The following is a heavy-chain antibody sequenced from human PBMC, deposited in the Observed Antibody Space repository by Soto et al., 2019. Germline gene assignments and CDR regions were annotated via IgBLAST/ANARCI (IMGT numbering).Heavy chain of an antibody. CDR3: AKDIDILTGYYKSGGFDY. V-gene: IGHV3-9*01. CDR2: ISWNSGSI. J-gene: IGHJ4*01. Sequence: EVQLVESGGGLVQPGRSLRLSCAASGFTFDDYAMHWVRQAPGKGLEWVSGISWNSGSIGYADSVKGRFTISRDNAKNSLYLQMNSLRAEDTALYYCAKDIDILTGYYKSGGFDYWGHGTLVTVSS. D-gene: IGHD3-9*01. CDR1: GFTFDDYA.